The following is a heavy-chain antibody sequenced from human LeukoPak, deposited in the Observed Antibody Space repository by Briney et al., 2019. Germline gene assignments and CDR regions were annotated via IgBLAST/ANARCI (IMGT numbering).Heavy chain of an antibody. D-gene: IGHD2-2*01. V-gene: IGHV4-34*01. CDR1: GGSFSGYY. J-gene: IGHJ3*02. Sequence: SETLSLTCAVYGGSFSGYYWSWLRQPPGKGLEWIGEINHSGSTNYNPSLKSRVTISVDTSKNQFSLKLSSVTAADTAVYYCASRKGIVVVPAATLPAFDIWGQGTMVTVSS. CDR2: INHSGST. CDR3: ASRKGIVVVPAATLPAFDI.